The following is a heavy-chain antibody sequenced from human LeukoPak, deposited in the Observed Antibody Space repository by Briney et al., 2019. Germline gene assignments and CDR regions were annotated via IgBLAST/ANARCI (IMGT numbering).Heavy chain of an antibody. CDR2: INPNSGGT. Sequence: GASVKVSCKASGYTFTGYYMHWVRQAPGQGLEWMGWINPNSGGTNYAQKFQGRVTMTSDTSISTAYMELSRLRSDDTAVYYCARAPANYDYVWGSYREYYLDYWGQGTLVTVSS. D-gene: IGHD3-16*02. CDR1: GYTFTGYY. V-gene: IGHV1-2*02. CDR3: ARAPANYDYVWGSYREYYLDY. J-gene: IGHJ4*02.